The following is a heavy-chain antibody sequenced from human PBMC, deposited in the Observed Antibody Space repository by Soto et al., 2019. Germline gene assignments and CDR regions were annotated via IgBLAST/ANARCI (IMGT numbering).Heavy chain of an antibody. CDR3: AKDQDIVVVPSPIYGMDV. D-gene: IGHD2-2*01. CDR1: GFTFSSYA. V-gene: IGHV3-23*01. J-gene: IGHJ6*02. CDR2: ISGSGGST. Sequence: GGSLRLSCAASGFTFSSYAMSWVRQAPGKGLEWVSAISGSGGSTYYADSVKGRFTISRDNSKNTLYLQMNSLRAEDTAVYYCAKDQDIVVVPSPIYGMDVWGQGTTVTVYS.